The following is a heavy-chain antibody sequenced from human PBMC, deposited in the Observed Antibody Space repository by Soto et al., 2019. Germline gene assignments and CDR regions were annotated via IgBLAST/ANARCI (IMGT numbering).Heavy chain of an antibody. CDR3: AIASYGSSGPFDY. Sequence: QVQLVESGGGVVQPGRSLRLSCSASGFTFSTYSMNWIRQAPGKGLEWVAVIWYNGINQYYADSVKGRFTSSRDDYRSTVILQMDSLRSDDPAIYYCAIASYGSSGPFDYWGQGTLVTVSS. J-gene: IGHJ4*02. CDR2: IWYNGINQ. D-gene: IGHD6-19*01. CDR1: GFTFSTYS. V-gene: IGHV3-33*01.